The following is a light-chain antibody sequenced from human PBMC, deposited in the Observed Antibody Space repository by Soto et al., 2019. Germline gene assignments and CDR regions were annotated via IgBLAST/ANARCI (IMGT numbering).Light chain of an antibody. CDR3: NSYAGYVNFGYV. CDR2: EVS. CDR1: SSNIGAYKF. Sequence: QSVLTQPASACGSPGQSVSISCTGTSSNIGAYKFVSWYQQHPGRAPRLIIYEVSKRPSGVPDRFSGSKSGNTASLTVSGLQPEDEADYFSNSYAGYVNFGYVFGTGTKVTVL. J-gene: IGLJ1*01. V-gene: IGLV2-8*01.